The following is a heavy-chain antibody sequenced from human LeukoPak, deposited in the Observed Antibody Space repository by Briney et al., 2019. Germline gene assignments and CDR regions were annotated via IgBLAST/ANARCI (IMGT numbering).Heavy chain of an antibody. Sequence: PGGSLRLSCAASEFTLSTYDMSWVRQAPGKGLEWVSAMSGSGGSTYYADSVKGRFTISRDNSKNTLYLQMNSLRAEDTAVYYCAKEMFCSSTSCYRFPTGDYWGQGTLVTVSS. CDR2: MSGSGGST. CDR1: EFTLSTYD. V-gene: IGHV3-23*01. D-gene: IGHD2-2*02. J-gene: IGHJ4*02. CDR3: AKEMFCSSTSCYRFPTGDY.